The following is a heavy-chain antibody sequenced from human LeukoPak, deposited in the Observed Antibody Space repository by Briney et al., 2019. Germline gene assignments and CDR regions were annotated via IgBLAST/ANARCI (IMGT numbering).Heavy chain of an antibody. J-gene: IGHJ5*02. D-gene: IGHD3-9*01. CDR3: ARADCSASTCYLRRSWFDP. CDR1: GFSINSYD. Sequence: GGSLRLSCTASGFSINSYDMNWVRQAPGKGLEWVSSISPKSDFIYYSDSVRGRFTISRDNADSSLYLQMNSLRAEDTAVYYCARADCSASTCYLRRSWFDPWSQGTLVTVSS. V-gene: IGHV3-21*01. CDR2: ISPKSDFI.